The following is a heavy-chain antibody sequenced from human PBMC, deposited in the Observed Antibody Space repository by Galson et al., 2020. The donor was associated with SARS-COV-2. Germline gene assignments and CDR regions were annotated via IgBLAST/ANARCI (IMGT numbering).Heavy chain of an antibody. V-gene: IGHV1-2*02. CDR2: INPNSGGT. D-gene: IGHD2-8*01. CDR3: ARADYCTNGVCFDY. Sequence: ASVKVSCKASGYTFTGYYMHWVRQAPGQGLEWMGWINPNSGGTNYAQKVQGRVTMTRDTSISTAYMELSRLRSDDTAVYYCARADYCTNGVCFDYWGQGTLVTVSS. J-gene: IGHJ4*02. CDR1: GYTFTGYY.